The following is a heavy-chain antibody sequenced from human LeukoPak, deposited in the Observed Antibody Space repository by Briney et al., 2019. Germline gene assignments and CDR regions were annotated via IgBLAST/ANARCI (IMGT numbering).Heavy chain of an antibody. CDR3: ARGRYCSGGICYSRTGHNWFDP. V-gene: IGHV4-4*07. J-gene: IGHJ5*02. CDR1: GGSISSYY. D-gene: IGHD2-15*01. CDR2: IDTSGST. Sequence: PSETLSLTCTVSGGSISSYYWSWIRQSAGKGLEWIGRIDTSGSTNYNPSLRSRVTMSVDTSKNQFSLKLSSVTAADTAVYYCARGRYCSGGICYSRTGHNWFDPWGQGTLVTVSS.